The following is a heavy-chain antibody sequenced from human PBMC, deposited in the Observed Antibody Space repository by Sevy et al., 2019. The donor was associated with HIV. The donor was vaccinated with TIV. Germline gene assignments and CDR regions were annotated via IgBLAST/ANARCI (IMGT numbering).Heavy chain of an antibody. CDR1: GFTFSNHA. CDR3: ARDRKVLLVVYAIPFDAFDI. D-gene: IGHD2-8*02. J-gene: IGHJ3*02. Sequence: GGSLRLSCTASGFTFSNHAMHWVRQGPGKGPEWVAFIRNDGSHEYYADSVKGRFPISRTNSKNTLYLQMNSLRPEVTAVYYCARDRKVLLVVYAIPFDAFDIWGQGTMVTVSS. V-gene: IGHV3-30*02. CDR2: IRNDGSHE.